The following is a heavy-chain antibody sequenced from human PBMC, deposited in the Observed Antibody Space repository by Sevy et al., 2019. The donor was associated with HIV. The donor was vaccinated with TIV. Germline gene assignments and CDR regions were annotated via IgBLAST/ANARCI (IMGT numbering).Heavy chain of an antibody. Sequence: GGSLRLSCVVSGFTFTTSGMHWVRQAPGKGLEWVAVISNKGRDKFYADSVTVRFTISKDNSDKILYLHMNSLRSEDTAVYYCAKDFTGYNGMDVWGQGTMVTVSS. V-gene: IGHV3-30*18. CDR2: ISNKGRDK. D-gene: IGHD3-9*01. CDR1: GFTFTTSG. J-gene: IGHJ6*02. CDR3: AKDFTGYNGMDV.